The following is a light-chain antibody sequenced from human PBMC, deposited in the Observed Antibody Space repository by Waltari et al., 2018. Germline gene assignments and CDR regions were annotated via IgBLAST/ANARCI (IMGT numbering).Light chain of an antibody. V-gene: IGKV4-1*01. J-gene: IGKJ1*01. CDR2: WAS. CDR1: QSVLYSSTNKNY. Sequence: DIVMTQSPDSLAVPLGERATINCKSSQSVLYSSTNKNYLVWYQQKPGQPPKLLIYWASTRESGVPDRFSGSGSGTDFTLTISSLQAEDVAVYYCQQYYSTPRTFGQGTKVEIK. CDR3: QQYYSTPRT.